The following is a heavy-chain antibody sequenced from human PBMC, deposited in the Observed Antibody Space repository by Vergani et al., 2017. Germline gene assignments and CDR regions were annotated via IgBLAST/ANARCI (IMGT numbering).Heavy chain of an antibody. CDR3: TTDDTAINQFDY. J-gene: IGHJ4*02. CDR1: GFTFSNAW. Sequence: EVQLVESGGGLVKPGGSLRLSCAASGFTFSNAWMSWVRQAPGKGLEWVGRIKSKTDGGTTDYAAPVKGRFTISRDDSKNTLYLQMISLKTEDTAVYYCTTDDTAINQFDYWGQGTLVTVSS. CDR2: IKSKTDGGTT. D-gene: IGHD5-18*01. V-gene: IGHV3-15*01.